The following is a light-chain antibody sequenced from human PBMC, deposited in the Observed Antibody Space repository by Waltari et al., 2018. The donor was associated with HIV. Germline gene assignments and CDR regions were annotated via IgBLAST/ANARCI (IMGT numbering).Light chain of an antibody. CDR3: SSYITGSPFV. CDR2: DVT. Sequence: QSALTQPASVSGSPGQSIIISCTGTSSDIGGSTSVSWYQHHPGKAPKLIIHDVTERPTGISNRFSGSKSGNTASLTISGLQTEDEADFYCSSYITGSPFVFGGGTKVTVL. J-gene: IGLJ2*01. V-gene: IGLV2-14*03. CDR1: SSDIGGSTS.